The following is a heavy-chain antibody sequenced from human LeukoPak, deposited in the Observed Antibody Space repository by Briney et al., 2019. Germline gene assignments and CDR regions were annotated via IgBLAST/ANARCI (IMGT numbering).Heavy chain of an antibody. J-gene: IGHJ4*02. V-gene: IGHV3-66*01. CDR2: IYSGGST. D-gene: IGHD3-10*01. CDR1: GFTVSSNY. Sequence: GGPLRLSCAASGFTVSSNYMSWVRQAPGKGLEWVSVIYSGGSTYYADSVKGRFTISRDNSKNTLYLQMSSLRAEGTAVYYCARIVMVRGVIMYFDYWGQGTLVTVSS. CDR3: ARIVMVRGVIMYFDY.